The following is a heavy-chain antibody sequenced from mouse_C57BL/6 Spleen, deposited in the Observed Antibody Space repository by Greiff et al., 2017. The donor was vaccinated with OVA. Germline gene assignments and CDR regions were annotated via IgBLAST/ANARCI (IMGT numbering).Heavy chain of an antibody. V-gene: IGHV1-15*01. CDR2: IDPETGGT. Sequence: VKLQQSGAELVRPGASVTLSCKASGYTFTDYEMHWVKQTPVHGLEWIGAIDPETGGTAYNQKFKGKAILTADKSSSTAYMELRSLTSEDSAVYYCTTRGYRDWGQGTTLTVSS. J-gene: IGHJ2*01. CDR3: TTRGYRD. CDR1: GYTFTDYE. D-gene: IGHD2-14*01.